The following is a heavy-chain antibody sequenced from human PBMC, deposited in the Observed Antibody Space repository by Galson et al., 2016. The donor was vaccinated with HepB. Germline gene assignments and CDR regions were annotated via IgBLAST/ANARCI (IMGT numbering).Heavy chain of an antibody. J-gene: IGHJ6*03. D-gene: IGHD3-3*01. V-gene: IGHV4-34*01. CDR2: ISHSGNA. Sequence: KGLEWIGEISHSGNANYNPSLKSRVTISVDTSKNQFSLKLTSLTAADTAVYYCAREPSSTIFAVVHYYYYMDVWGRGTTVTVSS. CDR3: AREPSSTIFAVVHYYYYMDV.